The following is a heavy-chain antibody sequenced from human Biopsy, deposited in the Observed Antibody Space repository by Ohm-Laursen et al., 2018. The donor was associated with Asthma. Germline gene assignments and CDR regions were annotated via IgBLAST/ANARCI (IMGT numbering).Heavy chain of an antibody. CDR2: ISVYNGST. J-gene: IGHJ6*02. CDR1: GYTFNSAG. V-gene: IGHV1-18*01. D-gene: IGHD3-10*01. Sequence: ASVKVSCKTSGYTFNSAGITWVRQAPGQGLEWMGWISVYNGSTKVAQKLQDRVTMITDTSTSTAYMEMRSLRSDDTAVYFCARAVDYSHYYGIDVWGQGTTVTVS. CDR3: ARAVDYSHYYGIDV.